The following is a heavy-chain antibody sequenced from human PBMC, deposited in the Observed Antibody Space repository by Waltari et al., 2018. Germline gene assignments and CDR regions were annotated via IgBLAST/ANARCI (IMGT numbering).Heavy chain of an antibody. V-gene: IGHV4-59*12. D-gene: IGHD3-16*01. J-gene: IGHJ5*02. Sequence: QVQLQESGPGLVKPSETLSLTFAVSGGPLSRYYWSWNRRAPGKGLEWIGYIYGGSGSTSYNPSLKSRVTISIDTSKNQFSLKLSSVTAADTAVYYCARLPIGGYNRFDVWGPGVLVTVSS. CDR1: GGPLSRYY. CDR2: IYGGSGST. CDR3: ARLPIGGYNRFDV.